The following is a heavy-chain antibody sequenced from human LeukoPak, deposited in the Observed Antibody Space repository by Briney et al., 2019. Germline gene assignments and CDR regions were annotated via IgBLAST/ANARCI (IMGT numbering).Heavy chain of an antibody. D-gene: IGHD1-26*01. V-gene: IGHV1-2*07. Sequence: GASVKVSCKTSGYTFIGYYMHWVRQAPGQGLEWMGWINPKNGGANYAPSFQGRVTMTRDRPLRTVSMELTRLTSDATAVCYCARGSCWESPINWFDPWGQGTLVTVSS. CDR1: GYTFIGYY. CDR2: INPKNGGA. CDR3: ARGSCWESPINWFDP. J-gene: IGHJ5*02.